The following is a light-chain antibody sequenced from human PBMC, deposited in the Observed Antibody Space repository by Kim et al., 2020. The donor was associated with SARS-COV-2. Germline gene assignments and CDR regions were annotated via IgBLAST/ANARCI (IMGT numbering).Light chain of an antibody. CDR2: QDS. CDR1: KLGDKY. V-gene: IGLV3-1*01. J-gene: IGLJ2*01. Sequence: VSPGQPARITCAGDKLGDKYACWYQQKPGQSPVLVIYQDSKRPSGIPERFSGSNSGNTATLTISGTQAMDEADYYCQAWDSSSVVFGGGTQLTVL. CDR3: QAWDSSSVV.